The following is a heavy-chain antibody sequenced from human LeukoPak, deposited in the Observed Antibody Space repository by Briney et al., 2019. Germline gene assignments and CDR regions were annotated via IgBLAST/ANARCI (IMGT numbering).Heavy chain of an antibody. V-gene: IGHV4-59*01. CDR1: GGSINSYY. CDR3: ARGYYQVDYYGLDV. D-gene: IGHD3-10*01. CDR2: IYYSGST. J-gene: IGHJ6*02. Sequence: SETLSLTCTVSGGSINSYYWNWIRRPPGKGLEWIGYIYYSGSTNYNPSLKSRVTISVDTSKNQFSLKLSSVTAADTAVYYCARGYYQVDYYGLDVWGQGTTVTVSS.